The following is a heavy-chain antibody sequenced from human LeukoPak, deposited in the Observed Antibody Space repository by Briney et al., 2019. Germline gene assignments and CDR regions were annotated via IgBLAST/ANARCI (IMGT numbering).Heavy chain of an antibody. D-gene: IGHD6-19*01. CDR2: ISSAGYTV. Sequence: GGSLRLSCAASGFTFSDYYMSWVRQAPGQGLEWISYISSAGYTVDYADSVKGRFTISRDNAKNSLYLQMNSLRAEDTAVYYCACQSKSGWYGYWGQGTLVTVSS. J-gene: IGHJ4*02. CDR3: ACQSKSGWYGY. V-gene: IGHV3-11*04. CDR1: GFTFSDYY.